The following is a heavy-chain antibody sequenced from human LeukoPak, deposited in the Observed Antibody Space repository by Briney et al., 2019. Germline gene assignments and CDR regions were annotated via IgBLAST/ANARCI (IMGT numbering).Heavy chain of an antibody. Sequence: KSSETLSLTCAVYGGSFSGDYWSWVRQPPGKGLEWIGEINHSGSASYNPSLKSRVTISVDTSKIQFSLKLSSVTATDTAVYYCARMRDNWNVCVFDIWGQGTMVTVSS. J-gene: IGHJ3*02. CDR3: ARMRDNWNVCVFDI. CDR2: INHSGSA. V-gene: IGHV4-34*01. CDR1: GGSFSGDY. D-gene: IGHD1-1*01.